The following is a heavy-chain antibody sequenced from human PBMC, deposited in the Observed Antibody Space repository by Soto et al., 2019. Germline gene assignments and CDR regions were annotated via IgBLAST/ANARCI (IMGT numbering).Heavy chain of an antibody. V-gene: IGHV3-33*01. D-gene: IGHD3-16*02. J-gene: IGHJ4*02. Sequence: QVQLVESGGGVVQPGRSLRLSCAASGFTFSSYGMHWVRQAPGKGLEWVAVIWYDGSNKYYADSVKGRFTISRDNSKNTLYLQMNSLTAEDTAVYYCARDFKLSRIDYWGQGTLVTVSS. CDR3: ARDFKLSRIDY. CDR1: GFTFSSYG. CDR2: IWYDGSNK.